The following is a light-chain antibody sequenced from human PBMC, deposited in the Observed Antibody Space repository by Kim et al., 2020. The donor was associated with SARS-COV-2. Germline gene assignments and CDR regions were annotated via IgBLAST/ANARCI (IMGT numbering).Light chain of an antibody. J-gene: IGLJ2*01. V-gene: IGLV3-1*01. CDR3: QAWDSSTAVV. CDR1: KLGDKY. Sequence: SYELTQPPSVSVSPGQTASITCSGDKLGDKYACXYQQKSGQSPVLVIYQDSKRPSGIPERFSGSNSGNTATLTISGTQAMDEADYYCQAWDSSTAVVFGG. CDR2: QDS.